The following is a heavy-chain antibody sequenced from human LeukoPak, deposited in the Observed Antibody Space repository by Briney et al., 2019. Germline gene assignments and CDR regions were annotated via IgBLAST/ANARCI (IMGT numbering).Heavy chain of an antibody. J-gene: IGHJ6*04. CDR1: GFTFSSYA. CDR3: AKDTPVAYYYDSSGYPGDV. D-gene: IGHD3-22*01. Sequence: PGGSLRLSCAASGFTFSSYAMSWVRQAPGKGLEWVSAISGSGGSTYYADSVKGRFTISRDNSKNTLYLQMNSLRAEDTAVYYCAKDTPVAYYYDSSGYPGDVWGKGTTVTVSS. CDR2: ISGSGGST. V-gene: IGHV3-23*01.